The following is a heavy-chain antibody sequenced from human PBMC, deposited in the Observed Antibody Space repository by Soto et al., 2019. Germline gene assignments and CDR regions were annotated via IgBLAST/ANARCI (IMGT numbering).Heavy chain of an antibody. CDR2: INPIFGPA. Sequence: QVQLVQSGAEVKKPGSSVKVSCKASGGTFSSYAINWVRQAPGQGLEWMGGINPIFGPANYAQKFQGRVTISADESTSTVYMELSSLRSEDTAVYYCARDGAAWQQVADHYYGMDVWGQGSTVTVSS. CDR1: GGTFSSYA. D-gene: IGHD6-13*01. V-gene: IGHV1-69*01. CDR3: ARDGAAWQQVADHYYGMDV. J-gene: IGHJ6*02.